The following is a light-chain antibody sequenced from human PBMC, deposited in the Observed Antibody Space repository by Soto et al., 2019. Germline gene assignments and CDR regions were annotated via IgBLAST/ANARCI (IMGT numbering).Light chain of an antibody. J-gene: IGKJ1*01. CDR1: QGISSNN. CDR2: GAS. V-gene: IGKV3-20*01. Sequence: EIVLTQSPGTLSLSPGERATLSSRASQGISSNNLAWYQQKTGQAPRLLIYGASSRATGIPDRFSGSGSGTDFTLTISRLEPEDSAVYYCQQYGGSPLFGQGTKVEIK. CDR3: QQYGGSPL.